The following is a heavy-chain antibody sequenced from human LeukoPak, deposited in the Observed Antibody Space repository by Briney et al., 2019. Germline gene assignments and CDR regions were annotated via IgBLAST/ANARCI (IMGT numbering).Heavy chain of an antibody. CDR3: ARATSYYDSSGWSYYFDY. V-gene: IGHV3-21*01. CDR1: GFTFSSYS. CDR2: ISSSSSYI. D-gene: IGHD3-22*01. J-gene: IGHJ4*02. Sequence: GGSLRLSCAASGFTFSSYSMNWVRQAPGKGLEWVSSISSSSSYIYYADSVKTRFTISRDNAKNSLDLQMNSLRAEDTAVYYCARATSYYDSSGWSYYFDYWGQGTLVTVSS.